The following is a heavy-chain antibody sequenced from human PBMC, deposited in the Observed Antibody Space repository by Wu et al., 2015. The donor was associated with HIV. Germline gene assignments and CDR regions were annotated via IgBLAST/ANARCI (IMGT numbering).Heavy chain of an antibody. V-gene: IGHV1-18*01. CDR1: GYTFTSYG. CDR3: ARDQGGDYYGSGSYYQEWGFDP. Sequence: QVQLVQSGAEVKKPGASVKVSCKASGYTFTSYGISWVRQAPGQGLEWMGWISAYNGNTNYAQKLQGRVTMTTDTSTSTAYMELRSLRSDDTAVYYCARDQGGDYYGSGSYYQEWGFDPWGQGTLVTVSS. J-gene: IGHJ5*02. D-gene: IGHD3-10*01. CDR2: ISAYNGNT.